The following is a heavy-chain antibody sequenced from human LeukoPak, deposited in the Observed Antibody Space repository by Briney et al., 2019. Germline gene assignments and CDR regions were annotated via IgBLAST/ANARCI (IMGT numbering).Heavy chain of an antibody. J-gene: IGHJ6*03. Sequence: GGSLTLSCAAYGFTFSSYSMNWVRQAPGKGLEWVSSISSSISYIYYADSVKGRFTISRDNAKNSLYLQMNSLRAEDTAVYYCARVREVAARDVYYYMDVWGKGTTVTVSS. V-gene: IGHV3-21*01. CDR3: ARVREVAARDVYYYMDV. CDR2: ISSSISYI. CDR1: GFTFSSYS. D-gene: IGHD6-6*01.